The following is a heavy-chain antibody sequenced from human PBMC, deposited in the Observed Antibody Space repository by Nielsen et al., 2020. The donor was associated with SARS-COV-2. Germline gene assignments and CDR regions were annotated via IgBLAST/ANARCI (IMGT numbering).Heavy chain of an antibody. CDR3: AKDQITFGGVIGVFDY. V-gene: IGHV3-23*01. J-gene: IGHJ4*02. D-gene: IGHD3-16*02. CDR1: GFIFSRYG. CDR2: ISTSGDTT. Sequence: GESLKISCAASGFIFSRYGMHWVRQAPGKGLEWVSRISTSGDTTYYSDSVKGRFTISRDNSKNTLYLQMNSLRAEDTAVYYCAKDQITFGGVIGVFDYWGQGTLVTVSS.